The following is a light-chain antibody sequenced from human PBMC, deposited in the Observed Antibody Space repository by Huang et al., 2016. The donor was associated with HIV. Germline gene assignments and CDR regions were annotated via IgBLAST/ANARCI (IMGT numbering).Light chain of an antibody. CDR3: QQSYSTLRYT. Sequence: DIQMTQSPSSLSASVGDRVTITCRASQSISSYLNWYQQKPGKAPKLLIYAASSLQSGVQSRFSGSGSGADFTLTISSLRPEDFATYYCQQSYSTLRYTFGQGTKLEIK. V-gene: IGKV1-39*01. CDR1: QSISSY. CDR2: AAS. J-gene: IGKJ2*01.